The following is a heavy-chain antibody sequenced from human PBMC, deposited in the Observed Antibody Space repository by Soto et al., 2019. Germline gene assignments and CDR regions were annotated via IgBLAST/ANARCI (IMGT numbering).Heavy chain of an antibody. J-gene: IGHJ4*02. CDR3: AREYYGTTTWIDS. CDR2: VNSYDGTT. V-gene: IGHV1-18*04. D-gene: IGHD4-17*01. CDR1: GFTFTSYP. Sequence: QVQLEQSGPEVKRPGASVKVSCKTSGFTFTSYPFSWVRQTPAQGLEWLGWVNSYDGTTKFAQQFQGRITLTTDKSAATLFMELTNLTSGDTAVYYCAREYYGTTTWIDSWGQGTLVTV.